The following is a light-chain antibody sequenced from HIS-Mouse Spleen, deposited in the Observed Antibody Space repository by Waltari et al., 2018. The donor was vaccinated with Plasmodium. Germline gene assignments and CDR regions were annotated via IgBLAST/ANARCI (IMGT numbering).Light chain of an antibody. J-gene: IGKJ4*01. CDR1: QGISSY. CDR3: QQYYSYLLT. Sequence: AIRLTQSPSSFSASTGDRVTFTCRASQGISSYLAWYQQQPGKAPKLRIYAASTLQSGVPSRFSGSGSGTDFTLTISCLQSEDFATYYCQQYYSYLLTFGGGTKVEIK. V-gene: IGKV1-8*01. CDR2: AAS.